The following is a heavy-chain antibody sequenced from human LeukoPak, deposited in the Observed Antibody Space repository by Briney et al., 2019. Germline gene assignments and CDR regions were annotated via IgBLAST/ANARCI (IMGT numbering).Heavy chain of an antibody. CDR2: ISAYNGDT. CDR3: ARQRGGQYEDGFDI. J-gene: IGHJ3*02. CDR1: GYTFTRYG. Sequence: ASVKVSCKASGYTFTRYGINWVRQAPGQGLEWMGWISAYNGDTKYAQNLQGRVTMTTDTSTSTAYMELRSLRSDDTAVYYCARQRGGQYEDGFDIWGQGTMVTVSS. V-gene: IGHV1-18*01. D-gene: IGHD2-8*01.